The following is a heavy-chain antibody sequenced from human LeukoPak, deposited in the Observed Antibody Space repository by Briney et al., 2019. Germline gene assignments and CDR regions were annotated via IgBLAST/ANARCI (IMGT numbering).Heavy chain of an antibody. J-gene: IGHJ4*02. CDR2: IYPGDSDT. Sequence: GESLKISCKGSGYSFTSYWIGWVRQMPGKGLEWMGIIYPGDSDTRYSPSFQGQVTISADKSISTAYLQWSSLKASDTAMYYCATLTGVDSSGYYPDYWGQGTLVTVSS. CDR3: ATLTGVDSSGYYPDY. D-gene: IGHD3-22*01. V-gene: IGHV5-51*01. CDR1: GYSFTSYW.